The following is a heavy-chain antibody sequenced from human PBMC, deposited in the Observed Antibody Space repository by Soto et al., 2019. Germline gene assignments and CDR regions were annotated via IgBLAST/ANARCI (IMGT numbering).Heavy chain of an antibody. CDR1: GFSFSSYA. V-gene: IGHV3-23*01. CDR2: ISGTGRST. Sequence: PGGSLRLSCAASGFSFSSYAMSWVRQAPGKGLEWVSTISGTGRSTYYADSVKGRFTISRDNSKNTLYLQVNSLRAEDTAVYYCARFPPLYYYDSSAIEVMWFDPWGQGTLVTVSS. CDR3: ARFPPLYYYDSSAIEVMWFDP. J-gene: IGHJ5*02. D-gene: IGHD3-22*01.